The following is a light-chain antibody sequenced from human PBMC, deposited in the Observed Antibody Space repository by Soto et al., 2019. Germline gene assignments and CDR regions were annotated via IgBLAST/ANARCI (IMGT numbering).Light chain of an antibody. J-gene: IGLJ1*01. CDR3: TPYSRGPLYF. CDR1: SSDVGGYNY. V-gene: IGLV2-8*01. Sequence: QSALTQPPSASGSPGQSVTISCTGTSSDVGGYNYVSWYQQHPGKAPKLMIYDVNKRPSGVPDRFSGSKSGNTASLTVSGLQAEDEADYYCTPYSRGPLYFFGTGTKLTVL. CDR2: DVN.